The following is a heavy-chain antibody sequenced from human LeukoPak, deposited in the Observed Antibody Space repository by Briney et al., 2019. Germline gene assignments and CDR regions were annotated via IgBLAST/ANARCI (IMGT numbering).Heavy chain of an antibody. CDR2: INHSGST. D-gene: IGHD6-13*01. J-gene: IGHJ4*02. CDR1: GGSFSGYY. Sequence: SETLSLTCAVYGGSFSGYYWSWIRQPPGKGLEWIGEINHSGSTNYNPSLKSRVTISVDTSKNQFSLKLSSVTAADTAVYYCARFIRRQYSSSWYYFDYWGQGTLVTVSS. V-gene: IGHV4-34*01. CDR3: ARFIRRQYSSSWYYFDY.